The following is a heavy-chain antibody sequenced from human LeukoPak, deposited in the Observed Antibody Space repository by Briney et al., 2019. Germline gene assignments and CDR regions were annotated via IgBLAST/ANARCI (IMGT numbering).Heavy chain of an antibody. Sequence: HPGGSLRLSCAASGFTVSSSHMTWVRQAVGKGLEWVSFIYSGGGTSYADSVKGRFTISRDNSKNTLYLQMNSLRAEDTAVYYCARVYNYVFDYWGQGTLVTVSS. D-gene: IGHD3-10*02. J-gene: IGHJ4*02. CDR2: IYSGGGT. CDR3: ARVYNYVFDY. CDR1: GFTVSSSH. V-gene: IGHV3-53*01.